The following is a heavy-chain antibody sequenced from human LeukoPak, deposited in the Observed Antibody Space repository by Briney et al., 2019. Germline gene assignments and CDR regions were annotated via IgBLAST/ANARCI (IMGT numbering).Heavy chain of an antibody. CDR2: INPNSGGT. V-gene: IGHV1-2*02. Sequence: ASVKVSCKASGYTFTGYCMHWVRQAPGQGLEWMGWINPNSGGTNYAQKFQGRVTMTRDTSISTAYMELSRLRSDDTAVYYCAGKYCSSTSCYIWYFDLWGRGTLVTVSS. D-gene: IGHD2-2*02. CDR1: GYTFTGYC. CDR3: AGKYCSSTSCYIWYFDL. J-gene: IGHJ2*01.